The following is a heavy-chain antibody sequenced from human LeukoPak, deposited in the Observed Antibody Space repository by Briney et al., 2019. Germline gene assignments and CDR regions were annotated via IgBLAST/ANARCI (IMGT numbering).Heavy chain of an antibody. J-gene: IGHJ5*02. Sequence: SETLSLTCTVSGGSISSGGYYWSWIRQHPGKGLEWIGYIYYSGSTNYNPSLKSRVTISVDTSKNQFSLKLSSVTAADTAVYYCARWARAAAAGYNWFDPWGQGTLVTVSS. CDR2: IYYSGST. D-gene: IGHD6-13*01. CDR1: GGSISSGGYY. V-gene: IGHV4-61*08. CDR3: ARWARAAAAGYNWFDP.